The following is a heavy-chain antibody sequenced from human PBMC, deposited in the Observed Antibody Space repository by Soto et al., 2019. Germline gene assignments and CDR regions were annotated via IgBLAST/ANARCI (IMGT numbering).Heavy chain of an antibody. CDR1: GFTFDDYA. J-gene: IGHJ4*02. D-gene: IGHD6-19*01. Sequence: GGSLRLSCAASGFTFDDYAMHWVRQAPGKGLEWVSGISWNSGSIGYADSVKGRFTISRDNAKNSLYLQMNSLRAEDTALYYCAKGGGSGWYFDYWGQGTLVTVSS. V-gene: IGHV3-9*01. CDR2: ISWNSGSI. CDR3: AKGGGSGWYFDY.